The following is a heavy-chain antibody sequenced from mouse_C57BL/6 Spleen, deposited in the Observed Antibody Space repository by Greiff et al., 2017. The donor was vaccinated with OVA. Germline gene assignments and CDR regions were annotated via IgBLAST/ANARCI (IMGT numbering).Heavy chain of an antibody. J-gene: IGHJ2*01. Sequence: QVQLQQPGAELVRPGTSVKLSCKASGYTFTSYWMHWVKQRPGQGLEWIGVIDPSDSYTNYNQKFKGKATLTVDTSSSTAYMQLSSLTSEDSAVYYCANWDFDYWGQGTTLTVSS. CDR2: IDPSDSYT. V-gene: IGHV1-59*01. CDR3: ANWDFDY. D-gene: IGHD4-1*01. CDR1: GYTFTSYW.